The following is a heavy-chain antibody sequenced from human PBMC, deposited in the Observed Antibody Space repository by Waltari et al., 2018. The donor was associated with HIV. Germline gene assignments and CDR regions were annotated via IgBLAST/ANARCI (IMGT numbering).Heavy chain of an antibody. V-gene: IGHV1-8*01. CDR3: VLSRRGAVLGDH. CDR2: MNSDSGNT. Sequence: QVQLVQSGATMKKPGASVKVSCKTSGYTFTVYDVNWVRQATGQGLEWLGWMNSDSGNTGYAQKFKDRVNMTRETSTRILYMELTGLSHQDAAVYYCVLSRRGAVLGDHWGEGTRVTVSS. D-gene: IGHD3-16*01. J-gene: IGHJ4*02. CDR1: GYTFTVYD.